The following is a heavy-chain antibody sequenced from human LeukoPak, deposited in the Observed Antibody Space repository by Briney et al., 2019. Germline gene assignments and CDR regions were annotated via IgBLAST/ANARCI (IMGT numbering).Heavy chain of an antibody. CDR1: GYSFTSYW. J-gene: IGHJ3*02. CDR3: AHAAPYYDSSGYNAFDI. V-gene: IGHV5-51*01. D-gene: IGHD3-22*01. CDR2: IYPGDSDT. Sequence: GESLKISCKGSGYSFTSYWIGWVRQMPGKGLEWMGIIYPGDSDTRYSPSLQGQVTISADKSISTAYLQWSSLKASDTAMYYCAHAAPYYDSSGYNAFDIWGQGTMVTVSS.